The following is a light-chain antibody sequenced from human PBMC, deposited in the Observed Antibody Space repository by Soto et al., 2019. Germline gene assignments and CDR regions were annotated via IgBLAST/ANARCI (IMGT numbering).Light chain of an antibody. CDR3: QSYDSSLSGFVV. J-gene: IGLJ2*01. CDR2: GNS. CDR1: GSNIGAGYD. Sequence: QSVLTQPPSVSGAPGQRVTISCTGSGSNIGAGYDVHWYQQLPGTAPKLLMYGNSNRPSGVPDRFSGSKSGTSASLAITGLQAEDEADYYCQSYDSSLSGFVVFGGGTKLTVL. V-gene: IGLV1-40*01.